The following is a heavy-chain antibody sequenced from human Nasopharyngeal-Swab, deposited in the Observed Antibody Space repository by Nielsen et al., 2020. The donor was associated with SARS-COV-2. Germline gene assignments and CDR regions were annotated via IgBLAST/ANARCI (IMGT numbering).Heavy chain of an antibody. CDR3: EKEGGGRKKKSSFDY. D-gene: IGHD3-16*01. V-gene: IGHV3-7*01. CDR2: IKQDGCNK. CDR1: GFTFSSYW. Sequence: GESLKISCAASGFTFSSYWMSWVRQAPGKGLEWVANIKQDGCNKYYADSVKGRFTISRDNSKNTLYLQRNSMRAEEKDGEEGEKEGGGRKKKSSFDYWGQGTLVTVSS. J-gene: IGHJ4*02.